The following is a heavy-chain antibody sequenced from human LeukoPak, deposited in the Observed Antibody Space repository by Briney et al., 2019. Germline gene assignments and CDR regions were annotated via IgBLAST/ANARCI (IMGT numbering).Heavy chain of an antibody. CDR1: GSTFSSYW. V-gene: IGHV3-74*01. Sequence: PGGSLRLSCAASGSTFSSYWMHWVRQAPGKGPVWVSCINTDGSTTRYADSVKGRFTISRDNVKNTLYLQMNILSAEDTAVYYCGSPEHFYGSSGMAIGYWGQGTLVTVSS. CDR3: GSPEHFYGSSGMAIGY. CDR2: INTDGSTT. J-gene: IGHJ4*02. D-gene: IGHD3-22*01.